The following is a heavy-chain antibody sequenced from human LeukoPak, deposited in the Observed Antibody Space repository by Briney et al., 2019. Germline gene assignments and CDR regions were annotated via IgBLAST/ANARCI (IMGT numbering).Heavy chain of an antibody. CDR1: GLSFSTYD. Sequence: PGGSLRLSYAASGLSFSTYDMTWVRQAPGKGLEWVSYIGSSTRTMYYAESLKGRFIISRDNAKNSLYLQMDSLRAEDTAIYYCARSDDYVWGSSDHYYMDVWGKGTTVTVSS. CDR2: IGSSTRTM. V-gene: IGHV3-48*03. D-gene: IGHD3-16*01. CDR3: ARSDDYVWGSSDHYYMDV. J-gene: IGHJ6*03.